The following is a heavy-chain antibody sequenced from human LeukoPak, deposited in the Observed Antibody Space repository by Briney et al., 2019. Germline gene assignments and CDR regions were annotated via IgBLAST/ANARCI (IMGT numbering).Heavy chain of an antibody. CDR2: ITGGHYAT. Sequence: GGSLRLSCAASGFSFSSFAMTWVRQAPGKGLEWVSSITGGHYATYNTDSVKGRFTISRDNAKNTLYLQMNSLRADHTAIYYCTKDPNGDYIGAFDPWGQGTLVTVSS. CDR1: GFSFSSFA. CDR3: TKDPNGDYIGAFDP. J-gene: IGHJ5*02. V-gene: IGHV3-23*01. D-gene: IGHD4-17*01.